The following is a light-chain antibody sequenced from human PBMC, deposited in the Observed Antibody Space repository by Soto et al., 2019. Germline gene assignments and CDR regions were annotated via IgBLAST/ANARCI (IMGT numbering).Light chain of an antibody. V-gene: IGKV2-28*01. CDR1: QSLLHSNGNNY. J-gene: IGKJ4*01. CDR3: MQALQTPLT. CDR2: LGS. Sequence: DIVMTQSPLSLPVTPGEPASISCRSSQSLLHSNGNNYWDWYLQKPGQSPQLLIYLGSNRASGVPDRCSGSGSGTDFTLKISRVEAEDVGLYYCMQALQTPLTFGGGTKVEIK.